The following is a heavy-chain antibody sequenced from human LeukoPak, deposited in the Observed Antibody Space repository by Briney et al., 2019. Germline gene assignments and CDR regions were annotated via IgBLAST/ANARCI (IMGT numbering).Heavy chain of an antibody. CDR3: AREGGSGHFDY. D-gene: IGHD6-19*01. CDR2: IYYSGST. CDR1: GGSISSYY. V-gene: IGHV4-59*01. Sequence: PSETLSLTCTVSGGSISSYYWSWIRQPPEKGLEWIGYIYYSGSTNYNPSLKSRVTISVDTSKNQFSLKLSSVTAADTAVYYCAREGGSGHFDYWGQGTLVTVSS. J-gene: IGHJ4*02.